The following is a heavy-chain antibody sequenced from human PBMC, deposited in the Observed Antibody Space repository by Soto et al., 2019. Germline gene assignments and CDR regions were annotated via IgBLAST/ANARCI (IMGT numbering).Heavy chain of an antibody. Sequence: ASVKVSCKASGYTFTGHYMHWVRQAPGQGLEWMGWINPNSGGTNYAQKFQGWVTMTRDTSISTAYMELSRLRSDDTAVYYCARDLSAGLTNIVVVVAATPSGMDVWGQGTTVTVSS. CDR3: ARDLSAGLTNIVVVVAATPSGMDV. J-gene: IGHJ6*02. CDR2: INPNSGGT. V-gene: IGHV1-2*04. CDR1: GYTFTGHY. D-gene: IGHD2-15*01.